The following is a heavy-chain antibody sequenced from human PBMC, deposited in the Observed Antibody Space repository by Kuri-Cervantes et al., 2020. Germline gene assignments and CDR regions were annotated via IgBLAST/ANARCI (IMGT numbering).Heavy chain of an antibody. CDR3: ARDPPTVNDY. J-gene: IGHJ4*02. CDR1: GFTFDDYA. D-gene: IGHD4-17*01. V-gene: IGHV3-9*01. CDR2: ISWNSGSI. Sequence: SLKISCAASGFTFDDYAMHWVRQAPGKGLEWVSGISWNSGSIGYADSVKGRFTISRDNAKNSLYLQMNSLRAEDTAVYYCARDPPTVNDYWGQGTLVTVSS.